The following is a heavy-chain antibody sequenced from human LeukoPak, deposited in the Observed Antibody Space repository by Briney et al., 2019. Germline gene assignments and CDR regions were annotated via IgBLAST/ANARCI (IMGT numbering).Heavy chain of an antibody. CDR1: GGTFSSYA. V-gene: IGHV1-69*13. J-gene: IGHJ4*02. Sequence: SVKVSCKASGGTFSSYAISWVRQAPGQGLEWMGGIIPIFGTANYAQKFQGRVTITADESTSTAYMELRSLRSDDTAVYYCARDYSSGWPNFDYWGQGTLVTVSS. D-gene: IGHD6-19*01. CDR3: ARDYSSGWPNFDY. CDR2: IIPIFGTA.